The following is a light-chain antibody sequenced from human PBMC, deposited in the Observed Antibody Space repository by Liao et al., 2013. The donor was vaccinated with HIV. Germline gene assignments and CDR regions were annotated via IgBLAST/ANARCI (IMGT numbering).Light chain of an antibody. CDR2: EDT. J-gene: IGLJ1*01. CDR1: KLGEKY. Sequence: SYVVTQPPSVSVSPGQTATITCSGDKLGEKYASWYQQKPGQSPVLVIYEDTKRPSGIPGRFSGSNSENTATLTISGTQPMDEADYYCQAWDSSTPNYVFGTGTKVTVL. CDR3: QAWDSSTPNYV. V-gene: IGLV3-1*01.